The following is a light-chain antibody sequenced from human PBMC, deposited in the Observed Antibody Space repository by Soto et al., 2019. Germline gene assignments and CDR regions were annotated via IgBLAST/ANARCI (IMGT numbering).Light chain of an antibody. Sequence: DLQMTQSPSSVTASMGDRVTITCRASQAISTWLAWYQQKPGKAPNLLIYAASNLQSGVPSRFSGSGSGTHFTLTISSLQPEDFAAYYCQQANSFPPTFGPGTKVDIK. V-gene: IGKV1-12*01. CDR1: QAISTW. J-gene: IGKJ3*01. CDR2: AAS. CDR3: QQANSFPPT.